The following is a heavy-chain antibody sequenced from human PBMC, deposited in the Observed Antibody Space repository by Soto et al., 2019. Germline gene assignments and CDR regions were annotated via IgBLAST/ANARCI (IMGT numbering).Heavy chain of an antibody. J-gene: IGHJ5*02. CDR2: IYSGGST. Sequence: VGSLRLSCAASGFIVSNTYMSWVRQAPGKGLEWVSFIYSGGSTFYADSVEGRFTVSRDSSTNMLYLQMSSLTAEDTAIYFCARCTVDTIVTSGWCHYLDVWGQGTVVTVTS. CDR1: GFIVSNTY. D-gene: IGHD6-19*01. CDR3: ARCTVDTIVTSGWCHYLDV. V-gene: IGHV3-66*01.